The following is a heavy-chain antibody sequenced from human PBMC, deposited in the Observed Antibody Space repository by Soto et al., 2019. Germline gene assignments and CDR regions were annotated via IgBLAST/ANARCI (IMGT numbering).Heavy chain of an antibody. Sequence: SVKVSCKASGYTFSSYAMHWVRQAPGQRLEWMGGIIPIFGTANYAQKFQGRVTITADESTSTAYMNLSSLRSEDTAVYYCARDPGRDGYNYPYTYYGMDVWGQGTTVTFSS. CDR3: ARDPGRDGYNYPYTYYGMDV. CDR2: IIPIFGTA. D-gene: IGHD1-1*01. V-gene: IGHV1-69*13. J-gene: IGHJ6*02. CDR1: GYTFSSYA.